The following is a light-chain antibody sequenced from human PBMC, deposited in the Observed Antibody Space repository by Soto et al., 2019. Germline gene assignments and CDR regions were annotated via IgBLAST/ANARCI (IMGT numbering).Light chain of an antibody. J-gene: IGKJ1*01. CDR2: TAS. CDR1: QGIGYN. V-gene: IGKV1-27*01. Sequence: DIQMTQSPTSLSASVGDRVTITCRASQGIGYNLACYQQKPGKVPKVLIYTASTLHSGVPSRFSGSGSGTEFTLTINSLQPEDVATYFCQKYDSVPWSVGQGTRVEI. CDR3: QKYDSVPWS.